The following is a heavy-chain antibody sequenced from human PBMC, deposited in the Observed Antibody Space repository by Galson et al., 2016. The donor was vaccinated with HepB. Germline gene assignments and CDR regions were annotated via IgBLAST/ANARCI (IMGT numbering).Heavy chain of an antibody. CDR3: ARGLTSLTNYYGAGPHGFLDYFGLDV. CDR1: GGSFSGYY. D-gene: IGHD3-3*01. V-gene: IGHV4-34*01. J-gene: IGHJ6*02. CDR2: TNADGYA. Sequence: SETLSLTCAVYGGSFSGYYWGWVRQPPGRRLEWIGETNADGYATHNPSLKSRLTISLDTSKNQFSLKLNSVTAADTAIYYCARGLTSLTNYYGAGPHGFLDYFGLDVWGQGTTLTVSS.